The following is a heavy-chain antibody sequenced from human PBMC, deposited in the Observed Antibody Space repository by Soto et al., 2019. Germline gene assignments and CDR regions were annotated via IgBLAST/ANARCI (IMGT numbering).Heavy chain of an antibody. CDR1: GGSISSGGYY. V-gene: IGHV4-31*03. CDR3: ARRYGYYFDY. J-gene: IGHJ4*02. Sequence: TLSLTCTVSGGSISSGGYYWSWIRQHPGKGLEWIGYIFYIGSTYYNPSLKSRVTISVDTSKNQFSLKLSSVTAADTAVYYCARRYGYYFDYWGQGTLVTVSS. CDR2: IFYIGST. D-gene: IGHD3-9*01.